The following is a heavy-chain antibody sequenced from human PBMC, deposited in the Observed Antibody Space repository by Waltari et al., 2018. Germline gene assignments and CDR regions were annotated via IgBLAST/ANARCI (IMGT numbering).Heavy chain of an antibody. CDR2: INPNSGGT. CDR1: GYTFTGYY. V-gene: IGHV1-2*06. Sequence: QVQLVQSGAEEKKPGASVKVSCKASGYTFTGYYMHWVRQAPGQGLEWMGRINPNSGGTNYAQKFQGRVTMPRDTSISTAYMELSRLRSDDTAVYYCARDRYNWNYYYYMDVWGKGTTVTVSS. CDR3: ARDRYNWNYYYYMDV. J-gene: IGHJ6*03. D-gene: IGHD1-20*01.